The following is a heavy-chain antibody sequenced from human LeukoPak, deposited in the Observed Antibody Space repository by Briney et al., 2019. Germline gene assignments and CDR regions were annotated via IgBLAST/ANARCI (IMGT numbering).Heavy chain of an antibody. V-gene: IGHV4-61*01. D-gene: IGHD2-15*01. CDR2: IYYSGST. Sequence: SETLSLTCTVSGYSISSGYYWGWIRQPPGKGLEWIGYIYYSGSTNYNPSLKSRVTISVDTSKNQFSLKLSSVTAADTAVYYCARGDRYCSGGSCLRSAFDIWGQGTMVTVSS. CDR1: GYSISSGYY. J-gene: IGHJ3*02. CDR3: ARGDRYCSGGSCLRSAFDI.